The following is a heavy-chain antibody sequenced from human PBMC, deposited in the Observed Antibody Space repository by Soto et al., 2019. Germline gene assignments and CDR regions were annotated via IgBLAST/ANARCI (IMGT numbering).Heavy chain of an antibody. D-gene: IGHD3-22*01. J-gene: IGHJ6*02. CDR1: GGTFSSYA. CDR3: ARISYYDSSGSYYGMDV. CDR2: IIPIFGTA. V-gene: IGHV1-69*06. Sequence: VASVKVSCKASGGTFSSYAISWVRQAPGQGLEWMGGIIPIFGTANYAQKFQGRVTITADKSTSTVYLDLSSLRSEDTAVYYCARISYYDSSGSYYGMDVWGQGTTVTVSS.